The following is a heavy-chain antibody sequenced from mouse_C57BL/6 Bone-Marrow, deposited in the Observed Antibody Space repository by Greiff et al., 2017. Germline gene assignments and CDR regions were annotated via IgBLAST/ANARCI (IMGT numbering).Heavy chain of an antibody. CDR2: ISSGGSYT. CDR1: GFTFSSYG. V-gene: IGHV5-6*01. Sequence: EVKLVESGGDLVKPGGSLKLSCAASGFTFSSYGMSWVRQTPDKRLEWVATISSGGSYTYYPDSVKGRFTISRDNAKNTLYLQMSSLKSEDTAMYYCARGRVVATNYFDYWGQGTTLTVSA. J-gene: IGHJ2*01. CDR3: ARGRVVATNYFDY. D-gene: IGHD1-1*01.